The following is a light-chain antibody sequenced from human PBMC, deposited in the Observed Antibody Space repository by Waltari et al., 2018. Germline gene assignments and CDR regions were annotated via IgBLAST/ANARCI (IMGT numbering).Light chain of an antibody. CDR1: QSLLHANGLIH. V-gene: IGKV2D-29*01. CDR2: EGY. CDR3: MQNIQLPT. J-gene: IGKJ5*01. Sequence: EIVMTQTPLSLSVTPGQPASISCKSSQSLLHANGLIHFQWYLQKPGQPPQLLIYEGYNRFSGVPDRFSGSGSGTDFTLKISRVEAEDVGLYYCMQNIQLPTFGQGTRLEIK.